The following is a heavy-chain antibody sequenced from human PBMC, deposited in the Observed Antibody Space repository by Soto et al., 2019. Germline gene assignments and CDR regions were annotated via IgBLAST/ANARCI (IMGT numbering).Heavy chain of an antibody. CDR3: AKDRMGAGVRGYFDY. CDR1: GFTFSSYG. CDR2: IIYDGSTK. Sequence: QVQLVESGGGVVQPGRSLRLSCAASGFTFSSYGMHWVRQAPGKGLERVAVIIYDGSTKYYADSVKGRFTISRDNSKSTLYLQMNSLRAEDTAVYYCAKDRMGAGVRGYFDYCGQGTLVTVSS. V-gene: IGHV3-30*18. D-gene: IGHD3-10*01. J-gene: IGHJ4*02.